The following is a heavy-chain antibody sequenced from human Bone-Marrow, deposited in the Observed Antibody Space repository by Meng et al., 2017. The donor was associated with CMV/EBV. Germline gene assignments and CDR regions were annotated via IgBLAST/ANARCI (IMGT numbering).Heavy chain of an antibody. CDR3: ARGVAETLGWEMGY. Sequence: EVQLVESXGGLVQPGXSLRLSXAVSGFTLTRYWMHWVREVPGKGLECVSRIDIDGRDITYADSVRGRFSISRDDAKNTLYLQMNSLRIEDTAVYYCARGVAETLGWEMGYWGQGTLVTVSS. CDR1: GFTLTRYW. J-gene: IGHJ4*02. D-gene: IGHD1-26*01. CDR2: IDIDGRDI. V-gene: IGHV3-74*03.